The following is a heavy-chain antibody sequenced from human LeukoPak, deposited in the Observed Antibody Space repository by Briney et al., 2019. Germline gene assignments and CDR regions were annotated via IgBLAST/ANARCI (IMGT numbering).Heavy chain of an antibody. J-gene: IGHJ4*02. V-gene: IGHV1-2*02. CDR2: ISPNSGGT. D-gene: IGHD3-10*01. Sequence: GASVKVSCKASGYTFTGYYMHWVRQAPGQGLEWMGWISPNSGGTNYAQKFQGRVTMTRDTSISTAYMELSRLRSDDTAVYYCATDLIRGVRGPGYWGQGTLVTVSS. CDR3: ATDLIRGVRGPGY. CDR1: GYTFTGYY.